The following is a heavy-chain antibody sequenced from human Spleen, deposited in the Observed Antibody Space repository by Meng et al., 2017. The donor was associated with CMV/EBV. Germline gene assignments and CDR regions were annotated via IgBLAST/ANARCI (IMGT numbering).Heavy chain of an antibody. Sequence: SETLSLTCTVSGASISSGDYYWSWIRQPPGKGLEWIGYIYYSGNTYYNPSLKSRVTISVDTSKNQFSLNLSSVTATDTAVYYCARDSLEVTIPIWGQGTLVTVSS. J-gene: IGHJ4*02. CDR1: GASISSGDYY. D-gene: IGHD3-3*01. CDR2: IYYSGNT. CDR3: ARDSLEVTIPI. V-gene: IGHV4-30-4*08.